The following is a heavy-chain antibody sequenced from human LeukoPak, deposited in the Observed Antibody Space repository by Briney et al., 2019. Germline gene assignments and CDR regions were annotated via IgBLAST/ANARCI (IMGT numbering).Heavy chain of an antibody. CDR3: ANVGGYYGSGSGDY. CDR1: GFTFSSYA. D-gene: IGHD3-10*01. V-gene: IGHV3-23*01. Sequence: GGSLRLSCAASGFTFSSYAMSWVRQAPGKGLEWVSAISGSGGSTYYADSVKGRFTISRDNSKNTLYLQMNSLRAEDTAVYYCANVGGYYGSGSGDYWGQGTLVTVSS. CDR2: ISGSGGST. J-gene: IGHJ4*02.